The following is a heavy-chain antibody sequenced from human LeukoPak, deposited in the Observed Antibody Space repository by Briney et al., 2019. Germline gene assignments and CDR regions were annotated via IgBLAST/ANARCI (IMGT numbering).Heavy chain of an antibody. Sequence: SETLSLTCTVSGGSISSYYWSWIRQPPGKGLEWIGYIYYSGSTNYNPSLKSRVTISVDTSKNQFSLKLSSVTAADTAVYYCASSPRSGWFTIFQHWGQGTLVTVSS. D-gene: IGHD6-19*01. CDR3: ASSPRSGWFTIFQH. CDR2: IYYSGST. V-gene: IGHV4-59*12. CDR1: GGSISSYY. J-gene: IGHJ1*01.